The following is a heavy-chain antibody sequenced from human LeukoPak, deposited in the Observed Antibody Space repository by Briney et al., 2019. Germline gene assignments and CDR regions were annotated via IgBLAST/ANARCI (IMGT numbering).Heavy chain of an antibody. CDR2: VSYDGSNK. J-gene: IGHJ3*02. CDR1: GFPFSTYA. Sequence: PGGSLRLSCAASGFPFSTYAMYWVRQAPGKGLEWVAVVSYDGSNKNYADSVEGRFTISRDSSKNTLYLQMNSLRAEDTAVYFCARGAPPDIWGQGTMVTVSS. V-gene: IGHV3-30-3*01. CDR3: ARGAPPDI.